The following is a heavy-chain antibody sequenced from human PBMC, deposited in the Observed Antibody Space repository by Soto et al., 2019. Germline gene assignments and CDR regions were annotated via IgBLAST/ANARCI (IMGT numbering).Heavy chain of an antibody. Sequence: GGSLRLSCAVSGFTFSDYYMSWIRQAPGKGLEWVSYISSSISYTNYADSVKGRFTISRDDAKNSLYLQMNSLRAEDTAVYYCARYIYGYVDYWGQGTLVTVSS. CDR1: GFTFSDYY. CDR3: ARYIYGYVDY. D-gene: IGHD5-18*01. J-gene: IGHJ4*02. CDR2: ISSSISYT. V-gene: IGHV3-11*06.